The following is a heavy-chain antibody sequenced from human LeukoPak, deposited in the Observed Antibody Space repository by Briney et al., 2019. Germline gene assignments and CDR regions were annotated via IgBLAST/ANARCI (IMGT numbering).Heavy chain of an antibody. D-gene: IGHD4/OR15-4a*01. CDR1: GFTFSSYA. CDR3: PAGGPLNYGGEY. V-gene: IGHV3-23*01. Sequence: GGSLRLSCAASGFTFSSYAMSWVRQAPGKGLEWVSAISYNGGSTYYAESVKGRFTISRDNSKNTLYLQMNSRRAEDTAVYYCPAGGPLNYGGEYRGQGTLV. J-gene: IGHJ4*01. CDR2: ISYNGGST.